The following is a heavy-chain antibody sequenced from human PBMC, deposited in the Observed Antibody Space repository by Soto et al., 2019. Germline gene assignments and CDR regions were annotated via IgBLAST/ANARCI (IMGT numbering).Heavy chain of an antibody. D-gene: IGHD6-19*01. CDR1: GGSINSSSYF. CDR3: ARHYSSGSRNWFDP. CDR2: IYYSGST. J-gene: IGHJ5*02. V-gene: IGHV4-39*01. Sequence: SETLSLTCSVSGGSINSSSYFSGWVRQPPGKGLEWIGSIYYSGSTYYNPSLRSRVTISVDTSKNQFSLKLSSVTAADTAVFYCARHYSSGSRNWFDPWGQGTLVT.